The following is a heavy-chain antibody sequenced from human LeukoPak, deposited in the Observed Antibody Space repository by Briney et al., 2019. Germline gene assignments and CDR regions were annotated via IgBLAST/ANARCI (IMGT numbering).Heavy chain of an antibody. V-gene: IGHV3-30*02. Sequence: GGSLRLSCAASGFSFSDFGMHLIRQAPGKGLEWVTLIRSDGSSIYYADSVKGRFTISRDNSRNTLYLQMNSLRVEDTAVYYCAKDRDEYGNDCWGQGILVTVST. D-gene: IGHD4-11*01. J-gene: IGHJ4*02. CDR2: IRSDGSSI. CDR1: GFSFSDFG. CDR3: AKDRDEYGNDC.